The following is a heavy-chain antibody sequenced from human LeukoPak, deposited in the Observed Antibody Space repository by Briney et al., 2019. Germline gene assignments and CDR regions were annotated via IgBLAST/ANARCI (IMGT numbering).Heavy chain of an antibody. J-gene: IGHJ3*02. D-gene: IGHD3-22*01. Sequence: PGGSLRLSCAASGFTFSSYAMSWVRQAPGKGLEWVSAISGSGGSTYYADSVKGRFTISRDNSKNTLYLQMNSLRAEDTAVYYCAKDQVSPYYYDSSGYLEFAFDIWGQGTMVTVSS. CDR1: GFTFSSYA. CDR3: AKDQVSPYYYDSSGYLEFAFDI. V-gene: IGHV3-23*01. CDR2: ISGSGGST.